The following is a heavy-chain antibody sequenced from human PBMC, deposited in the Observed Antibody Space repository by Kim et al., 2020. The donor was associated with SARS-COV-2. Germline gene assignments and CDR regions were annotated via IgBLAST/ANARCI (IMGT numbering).Heavy chain of an antibody. CDR1: GFTFDDYA. D-gene: IGHD6-13*01. CDR3: AKDAPYSSSWLYYYYYGMDV. CDR2: ISGDGGST. J-gene: IGHJ6*02. V-gene: IGHV3-43*02. Sequence: GGSLRLSCAASGFTFDDYAMHWVRQAPGKGLEWVSLISGDGGSTYYADSVKGRFTISRDNSKNSLYLQMNSLRTEDTALYYCAKDAPYSSSWLYYYYYGMDVWGQGTTVTVSS.